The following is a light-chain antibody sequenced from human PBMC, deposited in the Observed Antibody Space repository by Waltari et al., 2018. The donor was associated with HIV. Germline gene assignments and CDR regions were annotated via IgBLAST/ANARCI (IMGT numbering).Light chain of an antibody. CDR3: QQRSNLPLT. J-gene: IGKJ4*01. CDR2: DVS. CDR1: QSVSSY. Sequence: EIVLTQSPATLSLSPGERATLSCRASQSVSSYLAWYKHKPGQAPRLLIYDVSKRATGSPARFSGSGSGADFTLTISSLEPEDFAVYYCQQRSNLPLTFGGGTKVEIK. V-gene: IGKV3-11*01.